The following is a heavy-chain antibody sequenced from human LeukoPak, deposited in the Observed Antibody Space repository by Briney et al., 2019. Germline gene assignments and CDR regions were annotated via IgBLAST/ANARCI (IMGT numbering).Heavy chain of an antibody. Sequence: PSETLSLTCTVSGGSISGSSYYWGWIRQPPGKGLEWIGSIYYSGSTYYNPSLKSRVTISVDTSKNQFSLKLSSVTAADTAVYYCASVLLRAVAGTFAFDIWGQGKMVTVSS. D-gene: IGHD6-19*01. J-gene: IGHJ3*02. V-gene: IGHV4-39*01. CDR1: GGSISGSSYY. CDR2: IYYSGST. CDR3: ASVLLRAVAGTFAFDI.